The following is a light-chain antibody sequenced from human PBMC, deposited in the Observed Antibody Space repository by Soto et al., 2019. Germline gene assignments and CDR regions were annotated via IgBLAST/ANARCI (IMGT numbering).Light chain of an antibody. CDR1: HSVSSY. CDR3: QQRSRWPLT. J-gene: IGKJ4*01. CDR2: DTS. V-gene: IGKV3-11*01. Sequence: EIVLTQSPATLSLSPGERVTLSCRASHSVSSYFAWYQQKPGQAPRLLIYDTSNRATGIPARFSGGGSGTDFALTISRLEREDFAVSYCQQRSRWPLTFGGGKKVELK.